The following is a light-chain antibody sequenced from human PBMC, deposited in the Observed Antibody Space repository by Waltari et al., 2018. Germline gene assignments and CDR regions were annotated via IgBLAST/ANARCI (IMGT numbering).Light chain of an antibody. CDR3: QQLSGYPFT. J-gene: IGKJ3*01. V-gene: IGKV1-9*01. Sequence: DIQLPQSPSFLSASVGDRVTITCRASQDISTYLAWYQQKPGKAPKLLIHAVSTLQAGVPSRFSGGGSGTEFTLTISSLQPEDFATYYCQQLSGYPFTFGPGTKVDIK. CDR2: AVS. CDR1: QDISTY.